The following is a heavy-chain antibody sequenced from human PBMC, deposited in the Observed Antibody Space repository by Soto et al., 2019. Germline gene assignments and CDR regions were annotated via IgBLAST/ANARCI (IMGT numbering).Heavy chain of an antibody. CDR3: AASRCGGDCYFDY. Sequence: SETLSLTCAVYGGSFSGYYWSWIRQPPGKGLEWIGEINHSGSNNYNPSLKSRVTISVDTSKNQFSLKLSSVTAADTAVYYCAASRCGGDCYFDYWGKGTLVTVSS. CDR2: INHSGSN. J-gene: IGHJ4*02. D-gene: IGHD2-21*02. V-gene: IGHV4-34*01. CDR1: GGSFSGYY.